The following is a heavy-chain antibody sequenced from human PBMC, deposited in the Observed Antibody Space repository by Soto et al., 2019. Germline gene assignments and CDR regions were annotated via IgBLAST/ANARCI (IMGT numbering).Heavy chain of an antibody. J-gene: IGHJ4*02. CDR3: ARGGKWELLRSTRFFDY. V-gene: IGHV3-30-3*01. Sequence: GGSLRLSCAASGFTFSSYAMHWVRQAPGKGLEWVAVISYDGSNKYYADSVKGRFTISRDNSKNTLYLQMNSLRAEDTAVYYCARGGKWELLRSTRFFDYWGQGTLVTVSS. D-gene: IGHD1-26*01. CDR1: GFTFSSYA. CDR2: ISYDGSNK.